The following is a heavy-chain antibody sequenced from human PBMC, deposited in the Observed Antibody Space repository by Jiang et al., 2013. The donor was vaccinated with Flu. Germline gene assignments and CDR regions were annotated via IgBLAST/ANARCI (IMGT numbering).Heavy chain of an antibody. CDR3: ARGGLAPDEY. Sequence: SGAEVKKPGASVKVSCKASGYIFTGYYVHWVRQAPGQGLEWMGWINPNSGDTNYAQKFQGRVTMTRDMSITIVYMELSRLTSDDTAVYYCARGGLAPDEYWGQGTLVTVSS. J-gene: IGHJ4*02. CDR1: GYIFTGYY. V-gene: IGHV1-2*02. CDR2: INPNSGDT.